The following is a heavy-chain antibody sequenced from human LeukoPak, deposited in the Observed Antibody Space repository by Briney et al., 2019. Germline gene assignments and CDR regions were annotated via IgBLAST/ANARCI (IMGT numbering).Heavy chain of an antibody. V-gene: IGHV4-4*09. D-gene: IGHD2-2*01. CDR2: IYTSGST. CDR3: ARRLVVPAAMDQGYYYYYMDV. CDR1: GGSISSYY. Sequence: SETLSLTCTVSGGSISSYYWSWIRQPPGKGLEWIGYIYTSGSTNYNPSLKSRVTISVDTSKNQFSLKLSSVTAADTAVYYCARRLVVPAAMDQGYYYYYMDVWGKGTTVTVSS. J-gene: IGHJ6*03.